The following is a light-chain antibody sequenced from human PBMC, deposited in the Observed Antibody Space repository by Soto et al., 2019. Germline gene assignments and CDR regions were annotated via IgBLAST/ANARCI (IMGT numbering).Light chain of an antibody. V-gene: IGLV1-47*02. CDR1: SSNIGSNY. CDR2: TDN. CDR3: AAWEDSLSGWV. J-gene: IGLJ3*02. Sequence: QSVLTQPPSASGTPGQRVTISCSGSSSNIGSNYVYWYQQLPGTAPKLLIYTDNRRPSGVPDRFSGSKSGTSASLAISGLRSEDEADYYCAAWEDSLSGWVFGGGTKLTVL.